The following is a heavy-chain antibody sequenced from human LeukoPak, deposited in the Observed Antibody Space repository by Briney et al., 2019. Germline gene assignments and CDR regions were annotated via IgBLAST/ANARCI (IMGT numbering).Heavy chain of an antibody. CDR3: ARGTGIAVPDY. V-gene: IGHV3-7*02. CDR2: IKADGSEI. Sequence: GGSLRLSCAASGFTFSGYWMDWVRQAPGKGLGWVANIKADGSEIYYVDSVKGRFTISRDNAKNFLYLQMNSLRAEDTAVYYCARGTGIAVPDYWGQGTLVTVSS. D-gene: IGHD6-19*01. J-gene: IGHJ4*02. CDR1: GFTFSGYW.